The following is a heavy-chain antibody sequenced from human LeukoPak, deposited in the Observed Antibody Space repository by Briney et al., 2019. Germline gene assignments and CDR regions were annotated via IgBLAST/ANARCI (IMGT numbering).Heavy chain of an antibody. Sequence: GGSLRLSCAASGITFSRYAMSWVRQAPGKGLEWVSVISGSGGTTYYADSVKGRFTISRDNSKNTLYLQMCSLRAEDTAVYYCAKKAGSRTDQYPLDYWGQGTLVTVSS. CDR2: ISGSGGTT. CDR1: GITFSRYA. V-gene: IGHV3-23*01. CDR3: AKKAGSRTDQYPLDY. J-gene: IGHJ4*01. D-gene: IGHD2-15*01.